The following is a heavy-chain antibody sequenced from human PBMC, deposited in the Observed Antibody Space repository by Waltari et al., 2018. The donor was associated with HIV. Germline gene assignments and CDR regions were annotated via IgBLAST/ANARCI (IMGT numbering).Heavy chain of an antibody. CDR2: IHYSGNT. Sequence: QLQLQESGPGLVQPSETMSPTCTVPDGSNTDSSGDYHWGWIRQPPGKELEWIGNIHYSGNTFYNPSLRSRVTISADKSKNQFSLKLRSVTAADTAVYFCMRHRGYFPPDYWGQGTLVTVSS. D-gene: IGHD1-26*01. J-gene: IGHJ4*02. CDR3: MRHRGYFPPDY. V-gene: IGHV4-39*01. CDR1: DGSNTDSSGDYH.